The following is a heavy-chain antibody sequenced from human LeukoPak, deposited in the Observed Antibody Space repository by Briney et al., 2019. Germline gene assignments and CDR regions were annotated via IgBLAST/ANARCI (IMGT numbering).Heavy chain of an antibody. CDR2: INSDGSAT. CDR1: GFTFGSPW. J-gene: IGHJ5*02. V-gene: IGHV3-74*01. Sequence: GGSLRLSCAASGFTFGSPWIHWVRQAPGKGMVWVSRINSDGSATAYADSVKGRFTISRDNAENTLYLQMNSLRAEDTAVYYCARAIRSVDSSACYISWFDTWGQGTLVTVSS. D-gene: IGHD3-22*01. CDR3: ARAIRSVDSSACYISWFDT.